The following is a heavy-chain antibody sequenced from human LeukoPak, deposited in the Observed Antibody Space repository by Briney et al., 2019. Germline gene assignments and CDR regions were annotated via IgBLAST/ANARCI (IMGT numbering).Heavy chain of an antibody. Sequence: TLSLTCTVSGGSISSYYWSWIRQPPGKALEWLARIDWDDDKYFSTSLKTRLTISKDTSKNQVVLTMTNMDPVDTATYYCARMYVGARYYFDYWGQGTLVTVSS. J-gene: IGHJ4*02. CDR2: IDWDDDK. D-gene: IGHD1-26*01. CDR1: GGSISSYYW. CDR3: ARMYVGARYYFDY. V-gene: IGHV2-70*11.